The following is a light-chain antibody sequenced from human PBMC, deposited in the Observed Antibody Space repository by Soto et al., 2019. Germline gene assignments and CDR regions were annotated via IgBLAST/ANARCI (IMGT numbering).Light chain of an antibody. CDR1: SSDVGGYNY. Sequence: QSALTQPRSVSGSPGQSITISCTGTSSDVGGYNYVSWYRQHPGKAPKLMIYDVSKRPSGVPDRFSGSKSGNTASLTISGLQAEDEADYSCCSYAGTYTHYVFGPGTKLPVL. V-gene: IGLV2-11*01. J-gene: IGLJ1*01. CDR3: CSYAGTYTHYV. CDR2: DVS.